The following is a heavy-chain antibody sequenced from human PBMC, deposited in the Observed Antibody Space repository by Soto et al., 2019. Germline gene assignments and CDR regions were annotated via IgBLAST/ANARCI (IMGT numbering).Heavy chain of an antibody. CDR3: ARGNYHRFDY. Sequence: PSETLSLTCTVSVGSISNYYWSWIRVPPGKGLEWIGYINYSGSTNYNPSLKSRVTISVDKSKNQFSLKLSSVTAADTAVYYCARGNYHRFDYWGQGTLVTVSS. D-gene: IGHD1-7*01. V-gene: IGHV4-59*01. CDR2: INYSGST. J-gene: IGHJ4*02. CDR1: VGSISNYY.